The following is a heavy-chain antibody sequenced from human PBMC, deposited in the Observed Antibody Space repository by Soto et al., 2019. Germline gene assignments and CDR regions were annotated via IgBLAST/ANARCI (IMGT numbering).Heavy chain of an antibody. V-gene: IGHV1-69*06. CDR2: IIPIFGTA. CDR1: GGTFSSYA. D-gene: IGHD3-3*01. Sequence: QVQLVQSGAEVKKPGSSVKVSCKASGGTFSSYAISWVRQAPGQGLEWMGGIIPIFGTANYAQKFQGRVTITADKSTSTAYMELSSLRSEDTAVYYCARETYDFPGGPSWFDPWGQGTLVTVSS. CDR3: ARETYDFPGGPSWFDP. J-gene: IGHJ5*02.